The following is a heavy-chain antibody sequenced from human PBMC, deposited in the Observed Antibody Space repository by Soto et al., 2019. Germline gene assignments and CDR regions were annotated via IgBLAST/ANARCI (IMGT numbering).Heavy chain of an antibody. CDR3: ARTQIRLGATGNFDY. J-gene: IGHJ4*02. CDR2: IKQDGSEK. CDR1: GFTFSSYW. V-gene: IGHV3-7*01. Sequence: SGFTFSSYWMSWVRQAPGKGLEWVANIKQDGSEKYYVDSVKGRFTISRDNAKNSLYLQMNSLRAEDTAVYYCARTQIRLGATGNFDYWGQGTQVTVSS. D-gene: IGHD1-26*01.